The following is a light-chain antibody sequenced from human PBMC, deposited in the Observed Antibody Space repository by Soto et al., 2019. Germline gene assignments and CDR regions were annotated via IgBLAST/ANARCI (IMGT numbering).Light chain of an antibody. CDR1: SGISVY. J-gene: IGKJ5*01. Sequence: VGMTQSPSSLLASTGAKVTLWXLACSGISVYVAWYQQQPGXAPKXXXYAXSTLQSGVPSRFSGSGSGTDFTLTISCLQSDDFATYYLQQYYSNTRTFGQGTRLDIK. CDR3: QQYYSNTRT. CDR2: AXS. V-gene: IGKV1-8*01.